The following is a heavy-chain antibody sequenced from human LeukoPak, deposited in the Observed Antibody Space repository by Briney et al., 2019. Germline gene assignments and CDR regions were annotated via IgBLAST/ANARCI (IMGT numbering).Heavy chain of an antibody. J-gene: IGHJ4*02. V-gene: IGHV1-46*02. CDR1: GYTFNNYD. Sequence: ASVKVSCKASGYTFNNYDMHWVRQAPGQGLEWMGIINPNDDSTSYAQKFQGRVTMTRDTSTSTAYVELSSLRSEDTAVYYCARGLRTSGYSHWGQGTLVTVSS. CDR3: ARGLRTSGYSH. CDR2: INPNDDST. D-gene: IGHD3-22*01.